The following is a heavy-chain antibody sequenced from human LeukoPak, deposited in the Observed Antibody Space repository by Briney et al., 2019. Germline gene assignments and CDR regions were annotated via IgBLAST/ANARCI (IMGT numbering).Heavy chain of an antibody. V-gene: IGHV4-59*01. CDR3: ARAEGRDSSGWTF. Sequence: SETLSLTCTVSGGSISSYYWSWIRQPPGKGLEWIGYIYYSGSTNYNPSLKSRVTISVDTSKNQFSLKLSSVTAADTAVYHCARAEGRDSSGWTFGGQGTLVTVSS. CDR2: IYYSGST. J-gene: IGHJ4*02. D-gene: IGHD6-19*01. CDR1: GGSISSYY.